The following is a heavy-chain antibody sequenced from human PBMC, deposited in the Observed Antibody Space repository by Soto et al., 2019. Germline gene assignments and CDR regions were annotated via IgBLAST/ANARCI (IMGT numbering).Heavy chain of an antibody. CDR3: ARVKRGYSSSWYVYGMDV. J-gene: IGHJ6*02. V-gene: IGHV1-8*01. CDR2: MNPNSGNT. Sequence: GASVKVSCKASGYTFTSYDINWVRQATGQGLEWMGWMNPNSGNTGYAQKFQGRVTMTRNTSISTAYMELSSLRSEDTAVYYCARVKRGYSSSWYVYGMDVWGQGTTVTVSS. D-gene: IGHD6-13*01. CDR1: GYTFTSYD.